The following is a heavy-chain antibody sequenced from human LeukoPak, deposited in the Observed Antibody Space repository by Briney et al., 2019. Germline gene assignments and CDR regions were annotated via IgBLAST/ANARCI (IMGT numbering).Heavy chain of an antibody. CDR3: AKLAPVVSPDPNDAFDI. J-gene: IGHJ3*02. CDR1: GFTFSSYG. CDR2: IRYDGSNK. V-gene: IGHV3-30*02. D-gene: IGHD3-22*01. Sequence: GGSLRLSCAASGFTFSSYGMHWVRQAPGKGLEWVAFIRYDGSNKYYADSVKGRFTISRDNSKNTLYLQMNSLRAEDTAVYYCAKLAPVVSPDPNDAFDIWGQGTMVTVSS.